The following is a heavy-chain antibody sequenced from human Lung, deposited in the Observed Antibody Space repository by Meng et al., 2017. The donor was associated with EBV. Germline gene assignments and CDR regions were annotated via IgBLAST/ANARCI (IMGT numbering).Heavy chain of an antibody. CDR2: INTHTGNP. V-gene: IGHV7-4-1*02. D-gene: IGHD3-22*01. J-gene: IGHJ2*01. CDR3: ARGGPYPDSSGFHWYFDL. CDR1: GYTFINYA. Sequence: QVKLVQAGPELKKPGASVKVSCKASGYTFINYAINWVRQAPGQGLEWMGWINTHTGNPTYGQGFTGRFVLSSDTSVSTANLQISSLKAEDTAVYYCARGGPYPDSSGFHWYFDLWGRGTLVTVSS.